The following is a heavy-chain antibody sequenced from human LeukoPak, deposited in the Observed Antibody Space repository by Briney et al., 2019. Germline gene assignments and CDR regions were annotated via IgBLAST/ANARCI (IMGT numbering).Heavy chain of an antibody. CDR3: ARDQGRSGRRPYAFDI. CDR1: GFTFSSYA. CDR2: ISSSSSYI. D-gene: IGHD6-25*01. Sequence: PGGSLRLSCAASGFTFSSYAMSWVRQAPGKGLEWVSSISSSSSYIYYADSVKGRFTISRDNAKNSLYMQMNSLSAEDTAVYYCARDQGRSGRRPYAFDIWGQGTMVTVSS. V-gene: IGHV3-21*01. J-gene: IGHJ3*02.